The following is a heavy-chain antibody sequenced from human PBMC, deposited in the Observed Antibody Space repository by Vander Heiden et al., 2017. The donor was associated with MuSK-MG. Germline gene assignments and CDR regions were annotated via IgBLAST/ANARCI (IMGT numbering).Heavy chain of an antibody. D-gene: IGHD2-2*01. CDR3: ARSRGEVPAAWTLWPRETNWFDP. J-gene: IGHJ5*02. CDR1: GYTFTGYY. Sequence: GAEVKKPGASVKVSCKASGYTFTGYYMHWVRQAPGQGLEWMGRINPNSGGTNYAQKFQGRVTMTRDTSISTAYMELSRLRSDDTAVYYCARSRGEVPAAWTLWPRETNWFDPWGQGTLVTVSS. V-gene: IGHV1-2*06. CDR2: INPNSGGT.